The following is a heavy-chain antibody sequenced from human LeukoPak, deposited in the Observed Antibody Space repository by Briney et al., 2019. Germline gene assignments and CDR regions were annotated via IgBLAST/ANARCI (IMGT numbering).Heavy chain of an antibody. Sequence: ASVRVSCKASGHTFTGYYMHWVRQAPGQGLEWMGWINANSGGTNYAQKFQGRVTMTRDTSISTAYMELSRLRSDDTAVYYCASRGGSYQVDYWGQGTLVTVSS. CDR3: ASRGGSYQVDY. CDR2: INANSGGT. D-gene: IGHD1-26*01. J-gene: IGHJ4*02. V-gene: IGHV1-2*02. CDR1: GHTFTGYY.